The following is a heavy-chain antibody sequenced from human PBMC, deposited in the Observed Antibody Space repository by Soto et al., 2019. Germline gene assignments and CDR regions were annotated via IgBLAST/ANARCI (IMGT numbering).Heavy chain of an antibody. D-gene: IGHD3-16*02. CDR1: GGSISSGDYY. J-gene: IGHJ4*02. CDR3: ARTPYYDYVWGSYRRYHFDY. CDR2: IYYSGST. Sequence: SETLSLTCTVSGGSISSGDYYWSWIRQPPGKGLEWIGYIYYSGSTYYNPSLKSRVTISVDTSKNQFSLKLSSVTAADTAVYYCARTPYYDYVWGSYRRYHFDYWGQGTLVTVSS. V-gene: IGHV4-30-4*01.